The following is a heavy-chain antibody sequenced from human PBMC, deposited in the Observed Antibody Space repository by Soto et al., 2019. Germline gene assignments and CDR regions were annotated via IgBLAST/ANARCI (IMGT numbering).Heavy chain of an antibody. CDR1: GCTCSRFA. D-gene: IGHD2-2*01. V-gene: IGHV1-69*06. Sequence: SVKVSCKVSGCTCSRFAISWVRQAPGHGLEWMGGIIPIFDTARYAQKFQGRVTITADKVTATVYMEMNSRTFQDTAVYHCANGTPHCSTSTCYIGYYAMDVWGQGT. CDR3: ANGTPHCSTSTCYIGYYAMDV. J-gene: IGHJ6*02. CDR2: IIPIFDTA.